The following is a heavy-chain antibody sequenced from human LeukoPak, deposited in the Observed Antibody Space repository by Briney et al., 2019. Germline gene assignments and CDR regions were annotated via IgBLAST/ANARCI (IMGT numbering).Heavy chain of an antibody. V-gene: IGHV4-59*01. CDR1: GGSISNYY. CDR2: IYYSGST. CDR3: ARVSSSYYYYYMDV. Sequence: SETLSLTCSVSGGSISNYYWSWIRQSPGKGPEWIGYIYYSGSTNYNPSLKSRVTISVDTSKNQFSLKLSSVTAADTAVYYCARVSSSYYYYYMDVWGKGTTVTVSS. J-gene: IGHJ6*03. D-gene: IGHD2-15*01.